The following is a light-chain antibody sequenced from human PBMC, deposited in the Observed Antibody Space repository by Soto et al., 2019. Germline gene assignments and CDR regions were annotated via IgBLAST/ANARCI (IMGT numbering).Light chain of an antibody. CDR2: GAS. Sequence: EIVMTQSPATLSVSPGERATLSCRASQSVSSNLAWYQQKPGQAPRLLIYGASTRATGIPDRFSGSGSGTEFTLSISSLQSEDFAVYYCQQYTGPPTTFGQGTRLE. J-gene: IGKJ5*01. CDR3: QQYTGPPTT. V-gene: IGKV3-15*01. CDR1: QSVSSN.